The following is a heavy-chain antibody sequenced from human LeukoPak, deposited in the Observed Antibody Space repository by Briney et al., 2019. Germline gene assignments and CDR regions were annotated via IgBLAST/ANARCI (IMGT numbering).Heavy chain of an antibody. Sequence: GGPLRLSCAASGFTFSSYAMHWVRQAPGKGLEWVAVISYDGSNKYYADSVKGRFTISRDNSKNTLYLQMNSLRAEDTAVYYCARDPNWQLVVIDYWGQGTLVTVSS. J-gene: IGHJ4*02. V-gene: IGHV3-30*04. CDR1: GFTFSSYA. D-gene: IGHD6-6*01. CDR3: ARDPNWQLVVIDY. CDR2: ISYDGSNK.